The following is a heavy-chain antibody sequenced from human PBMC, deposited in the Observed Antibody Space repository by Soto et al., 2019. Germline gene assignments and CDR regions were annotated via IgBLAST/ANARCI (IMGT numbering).Heavy chain of an antibody. J-gene: IGHJ4*02. CDR2: ISGSGGST. CDR3: AKDRVGDGYNYDHYFDY. CDR1: GFTFSSYA. V-gene: IGHV3-23*01. D-gene: IGHD5-12*01. Sequence: GSLRLSCAASGFTFSSYAMSWVRQAPGKGLEWVSAISGSGGSTYYADSVKGRFTISRDNSKNSLYLQMNSLRAEDTAVYYCAKDRVGDGYNYDHYFDYWGQGTLVTVSS.